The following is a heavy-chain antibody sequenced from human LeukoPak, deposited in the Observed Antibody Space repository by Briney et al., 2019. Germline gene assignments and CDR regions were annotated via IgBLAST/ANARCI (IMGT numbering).Heavy chain of an antibody. J-gene: IGHJ4*02. CDR3: TTDGYVYFDY. V-gene: IGHV3-15*01. CDR2: IKSKTDGGTT. CDR1: GGSFSGYY. Sequence: ETLSLTCAVYGGSFSGYYWSWVRQAPGKGLEWVGRIKSKTDGGTTDYAAPVKGRFTISRDDSKNTLYLQMNSLKTEDTAVYYCTTDGYVYFDYWGQGTLVTVSS. D-gene: IGHD5-12*01.